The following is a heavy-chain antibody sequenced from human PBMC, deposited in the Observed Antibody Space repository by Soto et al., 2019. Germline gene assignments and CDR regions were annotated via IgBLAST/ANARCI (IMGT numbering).Heavy chain of an antibody. CDR2: IYDSGST. D-gene: IGHD6-6*01. CDR1: GDSISRGGYS. Sequence: SEPLSLTCAVSGDSISRGGYSWTWIRQPPGKALEWIGNIYDSGSTSYNPSLKSRVTISVDTSKNQFSLRLTSVTAADTAVYFCARGSSSYYDYGTDVWGQGTTVTVSS. CDR3: ARGSSSYYDYGTDV. V-gene: IGHV4-30-2*01. J-gene: IGHJ6*02.